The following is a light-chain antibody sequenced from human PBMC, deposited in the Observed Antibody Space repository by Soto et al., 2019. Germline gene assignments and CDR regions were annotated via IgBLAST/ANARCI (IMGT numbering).Light chain of an antibody. Sequence: EIVMTQSPATLSVSPGERATLSCRASQSVSSNLAWYQQKPGQAPRLLIYGASTRATGIPARFRGSGSGTEFTLTISLLQSEDFAVYYCQQYNNWPPVTFGQGTKVEIK. CDR3: QQYNNWPPVT. CDR2: GAS. V-gene: IGKV3-15*01. CDR1: QSVSSN. J-gene: IGKJ1*01.